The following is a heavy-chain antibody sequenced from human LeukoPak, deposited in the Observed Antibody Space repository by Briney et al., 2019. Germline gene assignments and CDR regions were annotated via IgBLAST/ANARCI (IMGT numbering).Heavy chain of an antibody. CDR1: GYTFTGYY. CDR2: IDPNSGGT. Sequence: GASVKVSCKASGYTFTGYYMHWMRQAPGQGLEWMGWIDPNSGGTNYAQKFLGRVTMTTDTSISTAYMELSGLSSDDTAVYYCARDGRYYDSSGYPSGDWGQGTLVTVSS. J-gene: IGHJ4*02. V-gene: IGHV1-2*02. CDR3: ARDGRYYDSSGYPSGD. D-gene: IGHD3-22*01.